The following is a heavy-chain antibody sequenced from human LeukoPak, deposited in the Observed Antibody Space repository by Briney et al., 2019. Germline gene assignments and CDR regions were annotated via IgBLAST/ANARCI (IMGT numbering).Heavy chain of an antibody. CDR1: GASISSGDSC. J-gene: IGHJ4*02. D-gene: IGHD3-22*01. Sequence: PSETLSLTCTVSGASISSGDSCWTWIRHHPGKGLEWIGDISYLGTTYYKPSLKGRVTISAGRSKNQFSLKLSSVTAADTAVYYCARCDIVYFYENSAMFPRGYFDDWGQGTLVTVSS. CDR2: ISYLGTT. CDR3: ARCDIVYFYENSAMFPRGYFDD. V-gene: IGHV4-31*03.